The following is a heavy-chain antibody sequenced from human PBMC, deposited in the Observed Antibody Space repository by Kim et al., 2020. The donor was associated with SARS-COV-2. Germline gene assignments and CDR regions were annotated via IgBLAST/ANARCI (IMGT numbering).Heavy chain of an antibody. J-gene: IGHJ5*02. CDR2: IYYSGST. D-gene: IGHD2-2*01. Sequence: SETLSLTCTVSGGSISSSSYYWGWIRQPPGKGLEWIGSIYYSGSTYYNPSLKSRVTISVDTSKNQFSLKLSSVTAADTAVYYCARHRCSSTLCWFDPWGQGTLVTVSS. V-gene: IGHV4-39*01. CDR3: ARHRCSSTLCWFDP. CDR1: GGSISSSSYY.